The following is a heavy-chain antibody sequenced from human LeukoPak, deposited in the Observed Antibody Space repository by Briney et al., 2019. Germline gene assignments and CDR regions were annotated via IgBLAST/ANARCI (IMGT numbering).Heavy chain of an antibody. CDR3: ARPLGYSSSWYYYYYYGMDV. Sequence: PGRSLRLSCAASGFTFSSYGMHWVRQAPGKGLEWVAVISYDGSNKYYADSVKGRFTISRDNSKNTLYLQMNSLRAEDTAVYYCARPLGYSSSWYYYYYYGMDVWGQGTTVTVSS. CDR2: ISYDGSNK. CDR1: GFTFSSYG. J-gene: IGHJ6*02. D-gene: IGHD6-13*01. V-gene: IGHV3-30*03.